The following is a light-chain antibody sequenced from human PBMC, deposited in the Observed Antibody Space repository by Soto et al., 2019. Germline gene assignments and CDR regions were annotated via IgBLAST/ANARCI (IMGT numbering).Light chain of an antibody. CDR3: SSYTSMTTLV. J-gene: IGLJ1*01. CDR2: EVS. V-gene: IGLV2-14*01. CDR1: SSDVGGYIY. Sequence: QSALTQPASVSGSPGQSITISCTGTSSDVGGYIYVSWYRQHPGKAPKPIIYEVSNRPSGVSNRFSGSKSGHTASLTISGLQAEDEADYYCSSYTSMTTLVFGTGTKLTVL.